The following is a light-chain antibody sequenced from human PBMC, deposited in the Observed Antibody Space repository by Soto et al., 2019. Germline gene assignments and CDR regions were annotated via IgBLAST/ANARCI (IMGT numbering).Light chain of an antibody. Sequence: EIVLTQSPGTLSLSPGERATLSCRASQSFNSIYLAWYQQKPGQAPRLLIYGASSRATGIPDRFSGSGSGTDFTLTISRLEPEDFAVYSCQQYGSSPLTFGGGTKVDSK. J-gene: IGKJ4*01. V-gene: IGKV3-20*01. CDR2: GAS. CDR3: QQYGSSPLT. CDR1: QSFNSIY.